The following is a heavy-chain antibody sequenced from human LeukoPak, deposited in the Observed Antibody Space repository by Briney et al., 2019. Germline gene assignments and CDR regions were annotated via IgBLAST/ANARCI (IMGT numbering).Heavy chain of an antibody. CDR1: GFTFSSSG. Sequence: GGSLRLSCAASGFTFSSSGMHRVRLAPGKGLEWVSAISGSGGSTYYADSVKGRFTISRDNSKNTLYLQMNSLRAEDTAVYYCAKEKWETPGVFDYWGQGTLVTVSS. CDR3: AKEKWETPGVFDY. V-gene: IGHV3-23*01. CDR2: ISGSGGST. D-gene: IGHD1-26*01. J-gene: IGHJ4*02.